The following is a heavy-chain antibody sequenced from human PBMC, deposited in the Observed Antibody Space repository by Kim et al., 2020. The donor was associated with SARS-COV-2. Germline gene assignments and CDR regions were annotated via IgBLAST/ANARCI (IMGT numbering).Heavy chain of an antibody. CDR2: IYYSGST. CDR1: RGSISNYY. Sequence: SETLSLTCTVSRGSISNYYWSWIRQPPGKGLEWIGYIYYSGSTNYNPSLKSRVTISVDTSKNQFSLKLSSVTAADTAVYYCARHGSSYGLSYWGQGTLVTVSS. V-gene: IGHV4-59*08. J-gene: IGHJ4*02. CDR3: ARHGSSYGLSY. D-gene: IGHD5-18*01.